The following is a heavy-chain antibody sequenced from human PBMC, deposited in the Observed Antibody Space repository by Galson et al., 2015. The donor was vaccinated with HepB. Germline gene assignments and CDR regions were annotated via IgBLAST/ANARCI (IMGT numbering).Heavy chain of an antibody. D-gene: IGHD2-2*01. CDR1: GGSISSHY. V-gene: IGHV4-59*11. CDR2: IYYSGST. Sequence: LSLTCTVSGGSISSHYWSWIRQPPGKGLEWIGYIYYSGSTNYNPSLKSRVTISVDTSKNQFSLKLSSVTAADTAVYYCARMGVVPDQYHTWFDPWGQGTLVTVSS. CDR3: ARMGVVPDQYHTWFDP. J-gene: IGHJ5*02.